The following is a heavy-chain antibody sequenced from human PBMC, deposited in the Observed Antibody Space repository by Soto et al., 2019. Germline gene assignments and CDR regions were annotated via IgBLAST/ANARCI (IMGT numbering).Heavy chain of an antibody. CDR2: IYYTGTT. Sequence: QVQLQESGPGLVKPSETLSLTCSVSGDSISGYYWSWVRQPPGKGLEWIAYIYYTGTTSYNPSLKSRVTIPVDTSKNQFSLKVNSVTAADTAIYYCARIRSGWYWFDPWGQGTLVTVSS. D-gene: IGHD6-19*01. CDR3: ARIRSGWYWFDP. CDR1: GDSISGYY. V-gene: IGHV4-59*01. J-gene: IGHJ5*02.